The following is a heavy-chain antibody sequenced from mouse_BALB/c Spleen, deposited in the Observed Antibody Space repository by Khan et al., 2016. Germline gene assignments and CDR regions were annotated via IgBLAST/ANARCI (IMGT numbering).Heavy chain of an antibody. CDR1: GFTFSSYG. CDR2: INSNGGST. CDR3: ATYGNCYFGY. Sequence: EVELVESGGGLVQPGGSLKLSCAASGFTFSSYGMSWVRQTPDKRLELVATINSNGGSTYYPDSVKGRFTISRDNAKNTLYLQMSSLKSEATAMYYCATYGNCYFGYWGQGTTLTVSS. V-gene: IGHV5-6-3*01. D-gene: IGHD2-10*02. J-gene: IGHJ2*01.